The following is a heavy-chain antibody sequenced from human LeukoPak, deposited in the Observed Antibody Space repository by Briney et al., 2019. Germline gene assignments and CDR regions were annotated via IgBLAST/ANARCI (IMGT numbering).Heavy chain of an antibody. Sequence: PGGSLRLSCAASGFTFSGSAMHWVRQASGKGLEGVGRIRSKANSYATAYAASVKGRFTISRDDSKNTAYLQMNSLKTEDTAVYYCTENVDTAMVEFDYWGQGTLVTVSS. V-gene: IGHV3-73*01. D-gene: IGHD5-18*01. CDR2: IRSKANSYAT. CDR1: GFTFSGSA. J-gene: IGHJ4*02. CDR3: TENVDTAMVEFDY.